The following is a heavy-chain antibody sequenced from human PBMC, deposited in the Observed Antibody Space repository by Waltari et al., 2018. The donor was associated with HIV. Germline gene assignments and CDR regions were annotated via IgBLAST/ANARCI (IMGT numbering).Heavy chain of an antibody. CDR3: ARDRQTRGYSYGYGWGY. CDR1: GGSISSSPYY. D-gene: IGHD5-18*01. CDR2: IYYSGST. Sequence: QLQLQESGPGLVKPSETLSLTCTVSGGSISSSPYYWGWIRPPPGKGLECIGSIYYSGSTYDNPALKSRVTISVDTSKNQFSLKLSSVTAADTAVYYCARDRQTRGYSYGYGWGYWGQGTLVTVSS. V-gene: IGHV4-39*07. J-gene: IGHJ4*02.